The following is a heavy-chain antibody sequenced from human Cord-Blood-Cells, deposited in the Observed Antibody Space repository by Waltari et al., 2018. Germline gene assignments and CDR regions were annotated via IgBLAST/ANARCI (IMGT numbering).Heavy chain of an antibody. CDR2: MNPNSGNT. CDR3: ATAGAHGDPFDY. J-gene: IGHJ4*02. D-gene: IGHD3-10*01. Sequence: QGQLVQPGATVNKPGAPVKVSCTASGYPFSIYAIHSEPQATGQGLEWMGWMNPNSGNTGYAQKFQGRVTMTRNTSISTAYMELSSLRSEDTAVYYCATAGAHGDPFDYWGQGTLVTVSS. CDR1: GYPFSIYA. V-gene: IGHV1-8*01.